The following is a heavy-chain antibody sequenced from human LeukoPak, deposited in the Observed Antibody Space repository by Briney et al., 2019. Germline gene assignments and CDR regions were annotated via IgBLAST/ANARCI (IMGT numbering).Heavy chain of an antibody. CDR2: IIPILGIA. V-gene: IGHV1-69*04. D-gene: IGHD5-12*01. Sequence: GAPVKVSCKASGGTFSSYAISWVRQAPGQGLEWMGRIIPILGIANYAQKFQGRVTITADKSTSTAYMELSSLRSEDTAVYYCARDHSGYGHGFDYWGQGTLVTVSS. CDR3: ARDHSGYGHGFDY. J-gene: IGHJ4*02. CDR1: GGTFSSYA.